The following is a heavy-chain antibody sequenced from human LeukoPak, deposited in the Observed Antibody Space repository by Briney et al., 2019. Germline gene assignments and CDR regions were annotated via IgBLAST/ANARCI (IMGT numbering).Heavy chain of an antibody. CDR3: ARDVTPYYYMDV. Sequence: PGGSLRLSCAASGFTFSSYVMSWVRQAPGKGLEWVSAISGSGGRTYYADSVKGRFAISRDNSKNTLFLQMNSLRAEDTAVYYCARDVTPYYYMDVWGKGTTVTISS. D-gene: IGHD3-16*02. CDR2: ISGSGGRT. J-gene: IGHJ6*03. CDR1: GFTFSSYV. V-gene: IGHV3-23*01.